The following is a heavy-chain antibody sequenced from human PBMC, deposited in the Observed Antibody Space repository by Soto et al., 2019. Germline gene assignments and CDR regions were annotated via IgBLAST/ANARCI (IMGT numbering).Heavy chain of an antibody. D-gene: IGHD6-6*01. CDR2: ISSSSSYI. Sequence: GGSLRLSCAASGFTFSSYSMNWVRQAPGKGLEWVSSISSSSSYIYYADSVKGRFTISRDNAKNSLYLQMNSLRAEDTAVYYCARDMFYGAARFYYYYGMDVWGQGTTVTV. CDR1: GFTFSSYS. J-gene: IGHJ6*02. V-gene: IGHV3-21*01. CDR3: ARDMFYGAARFYYYYGMDV.